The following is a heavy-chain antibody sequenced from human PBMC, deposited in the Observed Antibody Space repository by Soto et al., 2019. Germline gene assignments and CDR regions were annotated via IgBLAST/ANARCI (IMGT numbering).Heavy chain of an antibody. J-gene: IGHJ4*02. CDR2: IYHSGST. V-gene: IGHV4-30-2*01. Sequence: NLSLTCAVSGGSISSDGYSWSWIRQPPAKGLEWIGYIYHSGSTYYNPPLKSRVTTSVDRPKNQFSLKLSSVTAADTAVYYCARVRREYDNSGPVDYWGQGTLVTVSS. D-gene: IGHD3-22*01. CDR1: GGSISSDGYS. CDR3: ARVRREYDNSGPVDY.